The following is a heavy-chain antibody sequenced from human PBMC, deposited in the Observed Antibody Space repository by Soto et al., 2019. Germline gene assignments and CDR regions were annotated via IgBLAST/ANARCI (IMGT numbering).Heavy chain of an antibody. Sequence: GGSLRLSCAASGFTFSDYYMSWIRQAPGKGLEWVSYISSSGSTIYYADSVKGRFIISRDNSKSTLYLQMNSLRTEDTAVYYCASEWKHDGLDYWGQGTLVTVSS. J-gene: IGHJ4*02. CDR3: ASEWKHDGLDY. CDR2: ISSSGSTI. D-gene: IGHD5-18*01. V-gene: IGHV3-11*04. CDR1: GFTFSDYY.